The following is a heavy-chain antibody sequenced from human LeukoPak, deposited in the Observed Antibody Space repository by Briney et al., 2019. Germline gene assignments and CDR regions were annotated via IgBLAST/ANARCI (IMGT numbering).Heavy chain of an antibody. V-gene: IGHV3-48*01. D-gene: IGHD3-3*01. CDR2: ISSSSSTI. CDR3: AREGESRVTIFGVVKTAFDI. CDR1: GFTFSSHS. Sequence: GGLRLSCAAPGFTFSSHSMNWGRQAPGKGVGWLLYISSSSSTIYYADSVKGRFTISRDNAKNSLYLQMSSLRAEDTAVYYCAREGESRVTIFGVVKTAFDIWGQGTMVTVSS. J-gene: IGHJ3*02.